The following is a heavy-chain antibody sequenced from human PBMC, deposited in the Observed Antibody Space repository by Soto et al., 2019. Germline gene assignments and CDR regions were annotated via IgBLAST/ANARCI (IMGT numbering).Heavy chain of an antibody. CDR2: VNPKSGVA. J-gene: IGHJ5*02. Sequence: ASVKVSCKASANTFTDYYIHWIRQAPGQGLEWMGWVNPKSGVATYAHNFRGSVAMTRDTSISTAYMDLSRATSDDTAVYYCAAVPLWFRELGWFYXWGQVTLVTVSX. D-gene: IGHD3-10*01. CDR3: AAVPLWFRELGWFYX. V-gene: IGHV1-2*07. CDR1: ANTFTDYY.